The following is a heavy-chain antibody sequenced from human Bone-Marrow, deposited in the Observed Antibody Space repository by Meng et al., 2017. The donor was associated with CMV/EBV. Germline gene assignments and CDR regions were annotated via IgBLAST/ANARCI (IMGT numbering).Heavy chain of an antibody. J-gene: IGHJ3*02. CDR3: AKNGYFGVITPYDALDI. D-gene: IGHD3-3*01. Sequence: GGSLRLSCAASGFTFNTYGMSWVRQAPGKGLEWVSVINSSGDKTCYADSVKGRFTSSRDNSKNTLYLQMNSLRVEDTAVYYCAKNGYFGVITPYDALDIWGQGTMVTVSS. CDR1: GFTFNTYG. V-gene: IGHV3-23*01. CDR2: INSSGDKT.